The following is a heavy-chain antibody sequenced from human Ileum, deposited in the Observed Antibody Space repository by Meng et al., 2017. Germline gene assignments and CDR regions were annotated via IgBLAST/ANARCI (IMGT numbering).Heavy chain of an antibody. V-gene: IGHV4-4*02. Sequence: QVLLPESGPVLVKPSGVLSLACEVFGDSVSNTKWWEWRRQSPGKGLEWIGEIHHSGRTNFIASLRSRATISLDESKNQFSLTLTSVTAADTAVYYCARGVGDIRVGFDYWGQGILVTVSS. CDR1: GDSVSNTKW. CDR3: ARGVGDIRVGFDY. D-gene: IGHD5-12*01. J-gene: IGHJ4*02. CDR2: IHHSGRT.